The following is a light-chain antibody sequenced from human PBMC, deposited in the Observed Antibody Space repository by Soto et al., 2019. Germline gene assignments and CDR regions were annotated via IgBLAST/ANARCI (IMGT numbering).Light chain of an antibody. CDR2: DVS. J-gene: IGLJ2*01. Sequence: QSVLTQPASVSGSPGQSITISCTGTSSDVGGYNYVSWYQHNPGKAPKLMIYDVSNRPSGVSNRFSGSKSGNTASLTISGLQAADEADYYCSSYTSSTTVVFGGGTKLTVL. CDR3: SSYTSSTTVV. CDR1: SSDVGGYNY. V-gene: IGLV2-14*03.